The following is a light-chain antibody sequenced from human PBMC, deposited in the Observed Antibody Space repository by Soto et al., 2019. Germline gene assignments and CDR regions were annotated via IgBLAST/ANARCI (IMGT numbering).Light chain of an antibody. Sequence: QSALTQPASVSGSPGQSITISCTGTSSDVGGYNYVSWYQQHPGKAPKLMIHEVSNRPSGVSNRFSGSKSGNTASLTISGLQAEDEADYYCSSSTSSDTLLFGGGTKLTVL. J-gene: IGLJ2*01. CDR3: SSSTSSDTLL. V-gene: IGLV2-14*01. CDR1: SSDVGGYNY. CDR2: EVS.